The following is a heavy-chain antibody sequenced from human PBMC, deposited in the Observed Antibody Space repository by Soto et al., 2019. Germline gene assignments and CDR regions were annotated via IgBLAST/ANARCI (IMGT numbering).Heavy chain of an antibody. CDR3: ARVRRSSGYYYGY. Sequence: ASVKVSCKASGYTFTSYGISWVRQAPGQGLEWMGIINPSGGSTSYAQKFQGRVTMTRDTSTSTVYMELSSLRSEDTAVYYCARVRRSSGYYYGYWGQGTPVTVYS. CDR1: GYTFTSYG. V-gene: IGHV1-46*01. D-gene: IGHD3-22*01. CDR2: INPSGGST. J-gene: IGHJ4*02.